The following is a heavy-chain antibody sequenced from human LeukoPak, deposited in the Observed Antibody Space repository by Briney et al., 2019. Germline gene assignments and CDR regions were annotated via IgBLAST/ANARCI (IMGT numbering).Heavy chain of an antibody. Sequence: GGSLRLSCAASGFTASGNYMSGVRRAPGKGLEWVSVIYSGGSTYSADPVKGRFTIYRDNSKNTLYLPMNSLRPQDTPVFNCARDVGAAIRYFDWFAGGHAFDIWGQGTMVTVSS. CDR3: ARDVGAAIRYFDWFAGGHAFDI. CDR2: IYSGGST. V-gene: IGHV3-66*01. J-gene: IGHJ3*02. CDR1: GFTASGNY. D-gene: IGHD3-9*01.